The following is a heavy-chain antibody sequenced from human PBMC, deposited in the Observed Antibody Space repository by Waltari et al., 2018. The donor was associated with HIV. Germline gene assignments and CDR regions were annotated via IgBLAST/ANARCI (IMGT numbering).Heavy chain of an antibody. D-gene: IGHD3-22*01. Sequence: EVQLVESGGGLVQPGGSLRLSCAASGFTFTNYAMNWVRQAPGKGVEGVSAMSGSVGRTYHADSVKGRFTISRNNSKNTLYLQMNILRAEDTAVYYCAKDDSTGSSGYYPFHYWGQGTLITVSS. CDR3: AKDDSTGSSGYYPFHY. V-gene: IGHV3-23*04. J-gene: IGHJ4*02. CDR1: GFTFTNYA. CDR2: MSGSVGRT.